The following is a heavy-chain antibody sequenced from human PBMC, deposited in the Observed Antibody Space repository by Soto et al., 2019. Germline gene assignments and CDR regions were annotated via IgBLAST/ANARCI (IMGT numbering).Heavy chain of an antibody. J-gene: IGHJ3*02. CDR1: GFTFSNYP. CDR3: ARALRAYCGGDCADAFDI. V-gene: IGHV3-30-3*01. CDR2: ISYDGSNK. Sequence: VQLVESGGGVVQPGRSLRLSCAASGFTFSNYPMHWVRQAPGKGQEGVVVISYDGSNKYYADSVKGRFTISRDNSKNTLYLQMNSLRTEDTAVYYCARALRAYCGGDCADAFDIWGQGTMVTVSS. D-gene: IGHD2-21*02.